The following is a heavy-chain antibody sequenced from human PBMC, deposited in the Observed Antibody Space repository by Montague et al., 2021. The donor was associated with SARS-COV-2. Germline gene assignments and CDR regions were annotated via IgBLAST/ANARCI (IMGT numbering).Heavy chain of an antibody. J-gene: IGHJ4*02. CDR2: IDWDDDK. D-gene: IGHD3-9*01. CDR1: GFSLSTSGMC. V-gene: IGHV2-70*01. CDR3: ARIRDYDILTGSYSGFDX. Sequence: PALVKPTQTLTLTCTFSGFSLSTSGMCVSWIRQPPGKALEWLALIDWDDDKYYSTSLKIRLTISKDTSKNQVVLTMTNMDPVDTATYYCARIRDYDILTGSYSGFDXWGQGTLVTVSS.